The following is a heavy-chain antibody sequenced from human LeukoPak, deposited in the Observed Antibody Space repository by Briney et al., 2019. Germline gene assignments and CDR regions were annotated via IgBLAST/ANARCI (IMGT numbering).Heavy chain of an antibody. J-gene: IGHJ5*02. Sequence: ASVKVSCKAFVYTFTSNYMHWVRQARGQGPEWVGVISPSGGSTTYAQKFYGRVTLTSDMYTRADYLELSSMRYEDTALYCWARDNSVRDEAWWFNPWGQGTLVTVSS. V-gene: IGHV1-46*01. CDR3: ARDNSVRDEAWWFNP. CDR2: ISPSGGST. D-gene: IGHD5-24*01. CDR1: VYTFTSNY.